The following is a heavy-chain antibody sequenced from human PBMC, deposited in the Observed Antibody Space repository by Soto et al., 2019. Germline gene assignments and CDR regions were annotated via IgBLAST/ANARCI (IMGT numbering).Heavy chain of an antibody. D-gene: IGHD3-22*01. CDR1: GGSITSGGFA. CDR2: TYHNGSP. Sequence: QLQLQESGSGLVKPSQTLSLTCTVSGGSITSGGFAWNWIRQPPGKGLEWIGNTYHNGSPYYNPSLRSRVTISVDGSKNQFSLTLNSVTAADTAVYYCARSTPTYDRTLNIWGQGTMVTVSS. CDR3: ARSTPTYDRTLNI. J-gene: IGHJ3*02. V-gene: IGHV4-30-2*01.